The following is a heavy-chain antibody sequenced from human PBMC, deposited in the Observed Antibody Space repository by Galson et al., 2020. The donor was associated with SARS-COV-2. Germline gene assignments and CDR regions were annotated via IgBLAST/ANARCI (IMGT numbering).Heavy chain of an antibody. D-gene: IGHD1-26*01. Sequence: GGSLILSCAASGFTFSSYAMSWVRQAPGKGLEWVSGISGSGGSTYYADSVKGRFTISRDNSKNTLYLQMNSLRAEDTALYYCAKVMGRSLVGAVVDYWGQGTLVTVSS. V-gene: IGHV3-23*01. CDR1: GFTFSSYA. CDR2: ISGSGGST. CDR3: AKVMGRSLVGAVVDY. J-gene: IGHJ4*02.